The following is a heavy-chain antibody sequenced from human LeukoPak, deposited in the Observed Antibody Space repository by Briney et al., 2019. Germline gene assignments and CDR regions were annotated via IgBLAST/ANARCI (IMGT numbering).Heavy chain of an antibody. D-gene: IGHD3-10*01. CDR2: ISSSGSTI. CDR1: GFTFSDYY. CDR3: ARDLYGSGRYQRDY. Sequence: GGSLRLSCAASGFTFSDYYMSWIRQAPGKGLEWVPYISSSGSTIYYADSVKGRFTISRDNAKNSLFLQMNSLRAEDTAVYYCARDLYGSGRYQRDYWGQGTLVTVSS. J-gene: IGHJ4*02. V-gene: IGHV3-11*04.